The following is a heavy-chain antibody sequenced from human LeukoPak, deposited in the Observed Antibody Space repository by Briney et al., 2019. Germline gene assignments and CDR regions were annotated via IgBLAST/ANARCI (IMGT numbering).Heavy chain of an antibody. CDR1: GFTFSSYE. D-gene: IGHD6-13*01. CDR3: ARARTSSSWYDAFDI. V-gene: IGHV3-48*01. Sequence: PGGSLRLSCAASGFTFSSYEMNWVRQAPGKGLEWVSYISSSSSTIYYADSVKGRFTISRDNAKNSLYLQMNSLRAEDTTVYYCARARTSSSWYDAFDIWGQGTMVTVSS. CDR2: ISSSSSTI. J-gene: IGHJ3*02.